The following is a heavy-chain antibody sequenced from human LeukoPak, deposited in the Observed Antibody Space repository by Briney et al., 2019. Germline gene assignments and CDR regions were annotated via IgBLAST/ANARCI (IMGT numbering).Heavy chain of an antibody. V-gene: IGHV3-23*01. CDR3: AKWVSGGDSLLFDY. CDR2: ISGSGGST. J-gene: IGHJ4*02. CDR1: GFTFSSYA. Sequence: GGSLRLSCAASGFTFSSYAMSWVRQAPGKGLEWVSAISGSGGSTYYTDSVKGRFTISRDNSKNTLYLQMNSLRAEDTAVYYCAKWVSGGDSLLFDYWGQGTLVTVSS. D-gene: IGHD2-21*01.